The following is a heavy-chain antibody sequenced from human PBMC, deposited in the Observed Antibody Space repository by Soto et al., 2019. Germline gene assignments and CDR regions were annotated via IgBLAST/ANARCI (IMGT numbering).Heavy chain of an antibody. Sequence: ASVKVSCKASGYTFTSTWMHWVRQAPGQGLERMGWISAYNGNKNYAQKLQGRVTMTTDTSTSTAYMELSSLRSEDTAVYYCARVSSSWYKDYFDYWGQGTLVTVSS. CDR1: GYTFTSTW. D-gene: IGHD6-13*01. CDR3: ARVSSSWYKDYFDY. J-gene: IGHJ4*02. V-gene: IGHV1-18*04. CDR2: ISAYNGNK.